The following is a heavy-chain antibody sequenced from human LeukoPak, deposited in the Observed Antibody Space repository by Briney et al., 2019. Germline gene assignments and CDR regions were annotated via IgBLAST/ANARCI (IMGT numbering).Heavy chain of an antibody. CDR1: GGSISSSSYF. CDR2: IYYSGST. V-gene: IGHV4-39*07. CDR3: ARDRRSYSSPYYFDY. J-gene: IGHJ4*02. D-gene: IGHD6-13*01. Sequence: PSETLSLTCTVSGGSISSSSYFWGWIRQPPGKGLEWIGSIYYSGSTYYKPSLKSRVTISVDTSKNQFSLKLSSVTAADTAVYYCARDRRSYSSPYYFDYWGQGTLVTVSS.